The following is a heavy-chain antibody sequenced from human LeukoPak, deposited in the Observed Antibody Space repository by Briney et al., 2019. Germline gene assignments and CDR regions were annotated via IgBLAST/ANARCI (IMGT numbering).Heavy chain of an antibody. Sequence: GGSLRLSCAASGFTFSDYYMSWIRQAPGKGLEWVSYISSSSSYTNYADSVKGRFTISRDNAKNSLYLQMNGLRAEDTAVYYCARASSSWYGYYFDYWGQGTLVTVSS. CDR2: ISSSSSYT. D-gene: IGHD6-13*01. CDR3: ARASSSWYGYYFDY. V-gene: IGHV3-11*06. J-gene: IGHJ4*02. CDR1: GFTFSDYY.